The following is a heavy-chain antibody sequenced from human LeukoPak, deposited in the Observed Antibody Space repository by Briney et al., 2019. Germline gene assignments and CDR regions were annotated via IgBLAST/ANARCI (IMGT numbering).Heavy chain of an antibody. CDR2: INWNGGRT. CDR3: ARENGDYADAFDI. J-gene: IGHJ3*02. D-gene: IGHD4-17*01. CDR1: GFMFDDYG. Sequence: PGGSLRLSCAASGFMFDDYGMSWVRQAPGKGLEWVSGINWNGGRTGYADSVKGRFTISRDNAKNSLYLQMNSLRAEDTAVYYCARENGDYADAFDIWGQGTMVTVSS. V-gene: IGHV3-20*04.